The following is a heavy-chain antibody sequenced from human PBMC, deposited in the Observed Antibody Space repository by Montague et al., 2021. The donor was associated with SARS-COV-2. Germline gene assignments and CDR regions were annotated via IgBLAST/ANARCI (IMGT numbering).Heavy chain of an antibody. D-gene: IGHD3-10*01. J-gene: IGHJ4*02. CDR2: INHSGST. CDR3: ARGARQGYGFRLGSFDS. Sequence: SETLSLTCTVSGGSISSGDYYWTWIRQPPGKGLEWIGEINHSGSTNYNPSLKSRVTMSVDTSKNQFSLKLSSVTAADTAVYYCARGARQGYGFRLGSFDSWGQGTLVTVSS. CDR1: GGSISSGDYY. V-gene: IGHV4-39*07.